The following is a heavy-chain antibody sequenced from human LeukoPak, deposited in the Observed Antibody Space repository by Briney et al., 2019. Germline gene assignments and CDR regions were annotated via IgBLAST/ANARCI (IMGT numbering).Heavy chain of an antibody. CDR2: ISYDGSNK. V-gene: IGHV3-30*03. Sequence: PGGSPRLSCAASGFTFSSYGMHWVRQAPGKGLEWVAVISYDGSNKYYADSVKGRFTISRDNSKNTLYLQMNSLRAEDTAVYYCATHYYDSSGYSPDYWGQGTLVTVSS. CDR1: GFTFSSYG. J-gene: IGHJ4*02. D-gene: IGHD3-22*01. CDR3: ATHYYDSSGYSPDY.